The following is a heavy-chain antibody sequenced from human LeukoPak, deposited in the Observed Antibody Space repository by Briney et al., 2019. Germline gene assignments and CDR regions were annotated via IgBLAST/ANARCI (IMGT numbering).Heavy chain of an antibody. J-gene: IGHJ3*02. Sequence: SVKVSCKASGFTFISSAMQWVRHARGQRPGWIGWIVVGSGTTTYAQNFQERVTITRDMSTSTIYMELSSLRSEDTAVYYCASESPPRRDGYNPWAFDIWGQGTMVTVSS. CDR2: IVVGSGTT. V-gene: IGHV1-58*02. CDR3: ASESPPRRDGYNPWAFDI. CDR1: GFTFISSA. D-gene: IGHD5-24*01.